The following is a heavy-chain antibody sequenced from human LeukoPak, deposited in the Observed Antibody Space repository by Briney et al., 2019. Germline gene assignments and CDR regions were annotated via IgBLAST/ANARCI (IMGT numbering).Heavy chain of an antibody. D-gene: IGHD3-22*01. CDR2: INPNSGGT. V-gene: IGHV1-2*02. Sequence: SVKVSCKAPGYTFTAYYMHWVRQAPGQGLEWMGWINPNSGGTNSAQKFQGRVTMTRDTSISTAYMELSRLTSDDTAVYYCARPLFDWYYYDSSGYYYLDYWGQGTLVTVSS. CDR1: GYTFTAYY. CDR3: ARPLFDWYYYDSSGYYYLDY. J-gene: IGHJ4*02.